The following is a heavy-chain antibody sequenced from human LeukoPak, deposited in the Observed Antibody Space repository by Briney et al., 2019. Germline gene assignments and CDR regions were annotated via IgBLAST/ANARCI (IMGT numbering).Heavy chain of an antibody. Sequence: PSETLSLTCTVSGGSISSYYWSWIRQPPGKGLEWIGYIYYSGSTYYNPSLKSRVTISVDTSKNQFSLKLSSVTAADTAVYYCARAHTDIVVVPAAMRLWFDPWGQGTLVTVSS. CDR2: IYYSGST. J-gene: IGHJ5*02. CDR1: GGSISSYY. V-gene: IGHV4-30-4*08. D-gene: IGHD2-2*01. CDR3: ARAHTDIVVVPAAMRLWFDP.